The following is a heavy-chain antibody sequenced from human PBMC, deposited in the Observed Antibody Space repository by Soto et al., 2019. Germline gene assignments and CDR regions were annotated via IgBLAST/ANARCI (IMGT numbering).Heavy chain of an antibody. D-gene: IGHD3-10*01. CDR3: ARGETAMVRGLIRYYYYMDV. Sequence: GGSLRLSCAASGFTVSSNYMTWVRQAPGKGLEWVSVIYSGGNTYYADSVRGRFTISRDNSKNTLYLQMNSLRGEDTAVYYCARGETAMVRGLIRYYYYMDVWGKGTTVTVSS. CDR1: GFTVSSNY. CDR2: IYSGGNT. J-gene: IGHJ6*03. V-gene: IGHV3-66*01.